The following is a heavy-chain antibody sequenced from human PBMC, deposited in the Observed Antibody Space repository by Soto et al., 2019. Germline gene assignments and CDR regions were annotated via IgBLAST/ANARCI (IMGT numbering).Heavy chain of an antibody. D-gene: IGHD3-3*01. V-gene: IGHV3-53*01. J-gene: IGHJ6*02. CDR1: GFTVSSNY. CDR2: IYSGGST. Sequence: GASLRLSCAASGFTVSSNYMSWVRQAPGKGLEWVSVIYSGGSTYYADSVKGRFTISRDNSKNTLYLQMNSLRAEDTAVYYCASTIFGVVTTYYYYGMDVWGQGTTVTVSS. CDR3: ASTIFGVVTTYYYYGMDV.